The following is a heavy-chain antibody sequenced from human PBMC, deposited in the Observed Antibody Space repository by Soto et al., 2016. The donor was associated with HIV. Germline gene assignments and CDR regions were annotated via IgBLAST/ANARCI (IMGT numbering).Heavy chain of an antibody. D-gene: IGHD6-19*01. CDR3: ARLGIAVAGTRDAFDI. CDR2: ISGYNGNT. V-gene: IGHV1-18*01. Sequence: QVQLVQSGAEVKKPGASVKVSCKASEYTFTSYGISWVRQAPGQGLEWMGWISGYNGNTNYAQKVQGRVTMTKDTSTSTAYMGLRSLRSDDTAVYYCARLGIAVAGTRDAFDIWGQGTMVTVSS. J-gene: IGHJ3*02. CDR1: EYTFTSYG.